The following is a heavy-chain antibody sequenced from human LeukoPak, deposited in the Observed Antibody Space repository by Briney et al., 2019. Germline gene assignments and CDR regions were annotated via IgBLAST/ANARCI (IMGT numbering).Heavy chain of an antibody. Sequence: SETLTLTCTAPGGSISSSGNNWGWIRQPPGQGLEWIGRIYYSGSTYYNPSLKSRVTISVDTSKNQFSLMLRSVTAADTAVYYCARLISGWLTTQRGIHLRFDYWGQGSLVSVSS. CDR2: IYYSGST. J-gene: IGHJ4*02. CDR3: ARLISGWLTTQRGIHLRFDY. CDR1: GGSISSSGNN. V-gene: IGHV4-39*01. D-gene: IGHD6-19*01.